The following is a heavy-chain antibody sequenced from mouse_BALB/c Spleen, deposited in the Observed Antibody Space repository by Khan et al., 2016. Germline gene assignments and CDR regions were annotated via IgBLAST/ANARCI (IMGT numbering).Heavy chain of an antibody. Sequence: EVQLQESGPDLVKPSQSLSLTCTVTGYSIASGYSWHWIRQFPGNRLEWMAYIHYSGSTTYNPSLKSRISITRDTSKNQFCLQLISVTTEDTSTYYCTRGDYYGSGYWGQGTTLTVSS. J-gene: IGHJ2*01. CDR2: IHYSGST. V-gene: IGHV3-1*02. CDR1: GYSIASGYS. CDR3: TRGDYYGSGY. D-gene: IGHD1-1*01.